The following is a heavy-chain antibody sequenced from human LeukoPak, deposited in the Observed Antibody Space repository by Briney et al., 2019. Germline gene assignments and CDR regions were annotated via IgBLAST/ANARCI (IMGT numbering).Heavy chain of an antibody. CDR3: AKDIPPMIVVVYQSGDAFDI. V-gene: IGHV3-9*01. Sequence: PGGSLRLSCAASGFTFDDYAMHWGRQAPGKGLGWVSGISGNSGSIGYADSVKGRVTISRDNAKNSLYLQMNSLGAEDTALYYCAKDIPPMIVVVYQSGDAFDIWGQGTMVTVSS. J-gene: IGHJ3*02. CDR1: GFTFDDYA. D-gene: IGHD3-22*01. CDR2: ISGNSGSI.